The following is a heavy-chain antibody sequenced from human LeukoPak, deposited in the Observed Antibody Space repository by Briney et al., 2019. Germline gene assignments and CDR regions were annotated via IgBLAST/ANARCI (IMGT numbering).Heavy chain of an antibody. D-gene: IGHD3-3*02. Sequence: SVKVSCKASGGTFSNYAISWVRQAPGQGLEWMGGIIPIFGTANYAQKFQGRVTITTDESTSTDYMELSTLRPEDTAVYYCARGAILEWLPLSDSSRYYFDYWGQGTLVTVSS. V-gene: IGHV1-69*05. J-gene: IGHJ4*02. CDR2: IIPIFGTA. CDR1: GGTFSNYA. CDR3: ARGAILEWLPLSDSSRYYFDY.